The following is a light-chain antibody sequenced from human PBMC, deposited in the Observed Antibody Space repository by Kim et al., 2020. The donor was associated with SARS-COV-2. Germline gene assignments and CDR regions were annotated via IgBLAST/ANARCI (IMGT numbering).Light chain of an antibody. CDR1: QSLLHRDGNTY. CDR2: KTA. V-gene: IGKV2-24*01. J-gene: IGKJ2*03. CDR3: MQAAHYPHS. Sequence: QPASISCRSSQSLLHRDGNTYLSWLHQRPGQPPRLLIYKTAYRFSGVSDRFSGSGAGTDFTLKINRVEAEDVGICYCMQAAHYPHSFGQGTKLEI.